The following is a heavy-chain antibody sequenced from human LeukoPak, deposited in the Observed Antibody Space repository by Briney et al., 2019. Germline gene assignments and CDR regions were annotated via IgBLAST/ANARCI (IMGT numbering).Heavy chain of an antibody. V-gene: IGHV4-59*06. CDR3: ASMSSSGYSVVDY. J-gene: IGHJ4*02. D-gene: IGHD3-22*01. CDR2: IYYSGST. Sequence: SETLSLTCTVSGGSISSYYWSWIRRPPGKGLEWIGYIYYSGSTYYNPSLKSRVTISVDTSKNQFSLKLSSVTAADTAVYYCASMSSSGYSVVDYWGQGTLVTVSS. CDR1: GGSISSYY.